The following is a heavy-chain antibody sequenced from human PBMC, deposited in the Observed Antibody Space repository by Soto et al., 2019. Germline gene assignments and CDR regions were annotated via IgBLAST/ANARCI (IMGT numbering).Heavy chain of an antibody. D-gene: IGHD3-10*01. CDR3: AKALSFGESALDS. V-gene: IGHV1-69-2*01. CDR2: LDPADGEI. Sequence: EVQLIQSGAEVKRPGASVKLSCKVSGFSFTDYYLHWVQQAPGKGLEWMGLLDPADGEIAYAEKFQGRVSIIADTSTDTLYLQVDGLTHDDTAIYYCAKALSFGESALDSWGQGTRVTVSS. J-gene: IGHJ4*02. CDR1: GFSFTDYY.